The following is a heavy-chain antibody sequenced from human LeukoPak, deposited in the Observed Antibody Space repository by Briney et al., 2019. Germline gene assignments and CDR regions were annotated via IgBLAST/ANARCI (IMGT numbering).Heavy chain of an antibody. CDR1: GYTFTSYD. CDR2: MNPNSGNT. J-gene: IGHJ6*02. V-gene: IGHV1-8*01. CDR3: ARVSGSYTLNYYYGMDV. D-gene: IGHD1-26*01. Sequence: GASVKVSCKASGYTFTSYDINWVRQATGQGLEWMGWMNPNSGNTGYAQKFQGRVTMTRNTSISTAYMELSSLRSEDTAVYYCARVSGSYTLNYYYGMDVWGQGTTVTVSS.